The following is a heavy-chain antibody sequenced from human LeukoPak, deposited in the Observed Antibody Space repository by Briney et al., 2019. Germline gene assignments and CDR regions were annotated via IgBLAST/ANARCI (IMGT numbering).Heavy chain of an antibody. CDR3: ARDPMVRGVISLDY. D-gene: IGHD3-10*01. V-gene: IGHV1-18*04. CDR1: GYTFTSYG. J-gene: IGHJ4*02. Sequence: VASVKVSCKASGYTFTSYGISWVRQAPGQGLEWMGWISAYNGNTNYAQKLQGRVTMTTDTSTSTAYMELRSLRSDDTAVYYCARDPMVRGVISLDYWGQGTLVTVSS. CDR2: ISAYNGNT.